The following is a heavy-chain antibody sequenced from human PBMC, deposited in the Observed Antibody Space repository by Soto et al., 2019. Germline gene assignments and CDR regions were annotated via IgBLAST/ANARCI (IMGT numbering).Heavy chain of an antibody. CDR3: ARVGSNYDILTGHNWFDP. D-gene: IGHD3-9*01. CDR1: GGSINSGGYY. Sequence: SETLSLTCTFSGGSINSGGYYWSWIRQHPGKGLEWIGYIYYSGSTYYNPSLKSRVTISVDTSKNQFSLKLSSVTAADTAVYYCARVGSNYDILTGHNWFDPWGQGTLVTVSS. J-gene: IGHJ5*02. CDR2: IYYSGST. V-gene: IGHV4-31*02.